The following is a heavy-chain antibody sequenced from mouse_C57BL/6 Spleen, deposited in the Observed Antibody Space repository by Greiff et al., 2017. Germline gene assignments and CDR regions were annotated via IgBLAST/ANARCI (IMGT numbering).Heavy chain of an antibody. V-gene: IGHV5-16*01. D-gene: IGHD2-1*01. CDR3: ARAVGNYYLYYFDY. CDR1: GFTFSDYY. CDR2: INYDGSST. Sequence: DVKLVESEGGLVQPGSSMKLSCTASGFTFSDYYMAWVRQVPEKGLEWVANINYDGSSTYYLDSLKSRFIISRDNAKNILYLQMSSLKSEDTATYYCARAVGNYYLYYFDYWGQGTTLTVSS. J-gene: IGHJ2*01.